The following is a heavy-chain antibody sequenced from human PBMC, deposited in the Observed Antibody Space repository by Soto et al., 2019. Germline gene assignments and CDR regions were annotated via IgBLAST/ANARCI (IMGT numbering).Heavy chain of an antibody. D-gene: IGHD3-3*01. CDR2: IKQDGSEK. Sequence: GGSLRLSCATSGFIFSDYWMNWVRRAPGKGLEWVANIKQDGSEKNYVDSVKGRFTISRDNAKNSLYLQMNSLRAEDTAMYYCARGRPYYDFWGGVMQPTPFDYWGQGALVTVSS. V-gene: IGHV3-7*01. J-gene: IGHJ4*02. CDR1: GFIFSDYW. CDR3: ARGRPYYDFWGGVMQPTPFDY.